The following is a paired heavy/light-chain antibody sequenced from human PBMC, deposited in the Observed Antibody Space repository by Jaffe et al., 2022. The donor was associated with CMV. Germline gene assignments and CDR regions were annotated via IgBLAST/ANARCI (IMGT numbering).Light chain of an antibody. CDR3: AAWDDSLKGVV. J-gene: IGLJ2*01. Sequence: QSVLTQPPSASGTPGQRVTISCSGSSSNIGSNTVNWYQQLPGTAPKLLIYSNNQRPSGVPDRFSGSKSGTSASLAISGLQSEDEADYYCAAWDDSLKGVVFGGGTKLTVL. V-gene: IGLV1-44*01. CDR2: SNN. CDR1: SSNIGSNT.
Heavy chain of an antibody. D-gene: IGHD6-19*01. CDR1: GFTFDDYA. Sequence: EVQLVESGGGLVQPGRSLRLSCAASGFTFDDYAMHWVRQAPGKGLEWVSGISWNSGSIGYADSVKGRFTISRDNAKNSLYLHMNSLRAEDTAFYYCAKGSGQWLNHAFDIWGQGTMVTVSS. CDR2: ISWNSGSI. J-gene: IGHJ3*02. V-gene: IGHV3-9*01. CDR3: AKGSGQWLNHAFDI.